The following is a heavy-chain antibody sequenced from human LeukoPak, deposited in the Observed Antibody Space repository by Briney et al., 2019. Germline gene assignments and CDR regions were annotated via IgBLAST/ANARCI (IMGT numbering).Heavy chain of an antibody. D-gene: IGHD6-13*01. CDR3: VRIPRISIAAAADFDY. J-gene: IGHJ4*02. CDR1: GFTFSSYE. V-gene: IGHV3-48*03. CDR2: ISSSGSTI. Sequence: PGGSLRLSCAASGFTFSSYEMNWVRQAPGKGLEWVSYISSSGSTIYYADSVKGRFIISRDNSRNTLYLQTNSLRAEDTAVYYCVRIPRISIAAAADFDYWGQGTLVTVSS.